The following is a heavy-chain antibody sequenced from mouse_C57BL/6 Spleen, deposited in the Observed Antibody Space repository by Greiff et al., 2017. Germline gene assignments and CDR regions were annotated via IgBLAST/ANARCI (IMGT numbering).Heavy chain of an antibody. CDR2: IYPGDGDT. CDR1: GYAFSSYW. D-gene: IGHD4-1*01. Sequence: QVQLQQSGAELVKPGASVKISCKASGYAFSSYWMNWVKQRPGKGLEWIGQIYPGDGDTNYNGKFKGKDTLTADKSSSTAYMQLSSLTSEDSAVYFGARSLTGPYWYFEVWGTGTTVTVAS. CDR3: ARSLTGPYWYFEV. J-gene: IGHJ1*03. V-gene: IGHV1-80*01.